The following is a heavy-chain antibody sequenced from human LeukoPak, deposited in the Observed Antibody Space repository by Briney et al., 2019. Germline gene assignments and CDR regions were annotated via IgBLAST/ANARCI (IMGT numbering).Heavy chain of an antibody. V-gene: IGHV3-23*01. D-gene: IGHD2-21*02. J-gene: IGHJ4*02. Sequence: GGSLRLSCAASGFTFSSYAMSWVRQAPGKGLEWVSAISGSGDRTYYAVSVKGRFTISRDNSKNTVYLQMNSLRAEDTAVYYCAKDRWVYCGGDCRWYYFDYWGQGTLVTVSS. CDR1: GFTFSSYA. CDR3: AKDRWVYCGGDCRWYYFDY. CDR2: ISGSGDRT.